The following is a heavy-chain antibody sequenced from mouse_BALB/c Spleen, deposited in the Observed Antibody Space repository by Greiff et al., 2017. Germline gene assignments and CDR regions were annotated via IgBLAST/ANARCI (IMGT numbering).Heavy chain of an antibody. Sequence: VQLQQSGPELVKPGASVKISCKASGYTFTDYNMHWVKQSHGKSLEWIGYIYPYNGGTGYNQKFTSKATLTVDNSSSTAYMELRSLTSEESAVYYCARTLYYYGSPFDYWGQGTTLTVSS. D-gene: IGHD1-1*01. CDR1: GYTFTDYN. J-gene: IGHJ2*01. CDR2: IYPYNGGT. CDR3: ARTLYYYGSPFDY. V-gene: IGHV1S29*02.